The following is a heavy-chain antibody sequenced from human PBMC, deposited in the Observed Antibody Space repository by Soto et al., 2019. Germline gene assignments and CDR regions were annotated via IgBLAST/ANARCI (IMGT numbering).Heavy chain of an antibody. D-gene: IGHD3-10*01. CDR3: ARGTLWLGAFADI. CDR1: GYTFTSYA. V-gene: IGHV1-3*01. Sequence: QVQLVQSGAEVKKPGASVKVSCKASGYTFTSYAMHWVRHAPGQRLEWMGWINAGNGNTKYSQKFQGRVTINRDTSEITVYMELSSLRSEETAVSYCARGTLWLGAFADIWGQGTMVTVSS. J-gene: IGHJ3*02. CDR2: INAGNGNT.